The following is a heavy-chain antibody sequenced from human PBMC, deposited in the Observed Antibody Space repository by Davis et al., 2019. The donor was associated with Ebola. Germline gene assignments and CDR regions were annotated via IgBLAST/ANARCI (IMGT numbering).Heavy chain of an antibody. CDR1: GFTFDDYG. D-gene: IGHD1-7*01. J-gene: IGHJ2*01. CDR2: INWNGDRI. CDR3: VRDGGVRWNYVQYFDL. Sequence: GESLKISCVASGFTFDDYGMSWVCQAPGKGLEWVSGINWNGDRIGYADSVKGRFTISRDKAKNSLYLQMNSLRVEDTAFYHCVRDGGVRWNYVQYFDLWGRGTLVTVSS. V-gene: IGHV3-20*01.